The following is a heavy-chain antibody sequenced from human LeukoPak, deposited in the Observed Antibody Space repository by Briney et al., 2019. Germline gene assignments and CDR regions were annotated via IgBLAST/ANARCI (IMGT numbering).Heavy chain of an antibody. V-gene: IGHV3-33*01. CDR1: GSTFSSYG. CDR3: ARTYSSGWYGGDAFDI. D-gene: IGHD6-19*01. J-gene: IGHJ3*02. CDR2: IWYDGSDK. Sequence: GGSLRLSCAASGSTFSSYGMHWVRQAPGKGLEWVAVIWYDGSDKYYADSVKGRFTISRDNSKNTLYLQMNSLRVEDTAVYYCARTYSSGWYGGDAFDIWGQGTMVTVSP.